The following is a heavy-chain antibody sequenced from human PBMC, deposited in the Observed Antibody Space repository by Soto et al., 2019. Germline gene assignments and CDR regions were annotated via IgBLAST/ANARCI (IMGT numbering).Heavy chain of an antibody. CDR1: GGSISSSSYY. J-gene: IGHJ4*02. Sequence: SETLSLTCTVSGGSISSSSYYWGWIRQPPGKGLEWIGYIYYTGNTNYNPSLKSRVTISVDTSKNQFSLKLSSVTAADTAVYYCARTFSTWAPXDYWGQGTLVTVSS. D-gene: IGHD6-13*01. V-gene: IGHV4-61*05. CDR3: ARTFSTWAPXDY. CDR2: IYYTGNT.